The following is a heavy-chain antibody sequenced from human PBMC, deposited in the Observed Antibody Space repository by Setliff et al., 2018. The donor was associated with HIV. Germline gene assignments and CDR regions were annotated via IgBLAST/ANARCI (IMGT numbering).Heavy chain of an antibody. D-gene: IGHD5-18*01. CDR3: AKERYIYGALNYFDY. J-gene: IGHJ4*02. V-gene: IGHV3-30*18. Sequence: GGSLRLSCTASGFTFSDYYMSWIRQAPGKGLEWVALIYYDGSTEYCADSVKGRFTISRDNSKNTLYLQMNSLRVEDTAVYYCAKERYIYGALNYFDYWGQGTMVTVSS. CDR1: GFTFSDYY. CDR2: IYYDGSTE.